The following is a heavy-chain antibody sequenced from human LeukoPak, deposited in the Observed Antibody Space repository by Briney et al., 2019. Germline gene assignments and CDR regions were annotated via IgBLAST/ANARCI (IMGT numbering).Heavy chain of an antibody. D-gene: IGHD5-18*01. CDR1: GFTFSSYA. CDR3: AREPASTASFDY. V-gene: IGHV3-23*01. CDR2: ISGSGAST. Sequence: GGSLRLSCAASGFTFSSYAMSWVRQAPGKGLEWVSGISGSGASTYYADSVKGRFTISRENSKNTLYLQMNSLRAEDTAVYYCAREPASTASFDYWGQGTLVTVSS. J-gene: IGHJ4*02.